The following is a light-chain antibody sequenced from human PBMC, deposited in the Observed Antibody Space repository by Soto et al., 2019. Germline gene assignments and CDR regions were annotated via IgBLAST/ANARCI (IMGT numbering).Light chain of an antibody. CDR3: QQANSFPLT. CDR1: QSISSW. J-gene: IGKJ4*01. V-gene: IGKV1-12*01. Sequence: IPITQSPSTLSASVGARVTITCRASQSISSWLAWYQQKPGTAPKLLIYDASSLQSGVPSRFRGSGSGTDFTITINSLKPEDCETDDGQQANSFPLTFGGGTKVDIK. CDR2: DAS.